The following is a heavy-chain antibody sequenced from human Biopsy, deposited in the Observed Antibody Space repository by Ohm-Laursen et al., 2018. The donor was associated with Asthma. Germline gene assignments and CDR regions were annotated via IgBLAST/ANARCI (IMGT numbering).Heavy chain of an antibody. CDR3: ARTYFDFLTGQVHDAFAM. V-gene: IGHV1-3*04. Sequence: GPSVKASCTASGYTLINYAIHWVRQAPGHRLGWRGWINTANGNTKYSQKFQGKLTISRDTSASTAYMDLSSLRSEDTAVYYCARTYFDFLTGQVHDAFAMWGQGTMVTVSS. CDR1: GYTLINYA. J-gene: IGHJ3*02. CDR2: INTANGNT. D-gene: IGHD3-9*01.